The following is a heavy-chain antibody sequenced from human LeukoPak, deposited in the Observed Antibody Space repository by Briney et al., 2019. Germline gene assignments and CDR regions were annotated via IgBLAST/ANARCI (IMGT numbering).Heavy chain of an antibody. CDR3: ARQVIGSHYHDY. Sequence: SETLSLTCAVSGYSISSDYYWGWIRPPPGKGREWIGSMYHSGTSYYNPSLNSRVTVSLDTSKNQFSPRLSSVTAADTAVYYCARQVIGSHYHDYWGQGTLVTVSS. V-gene: IGHV4-38-2*01. D-gene: IGHD1-26*01. CDR2: MYHSGTS. J-gene: IGHJ4*02. CDR1: GYSISSDYY.